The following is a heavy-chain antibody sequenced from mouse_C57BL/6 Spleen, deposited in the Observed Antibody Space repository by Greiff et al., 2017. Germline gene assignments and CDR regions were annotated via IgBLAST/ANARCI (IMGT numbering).Heavy chain of an antibody. J-gene: IGHJ3*01. D-gene: IGHD3-2*02. CDR1: GYTFTSYW. V-gene: IGHV1-53*01. CDR3: ARGSDSSGYVGWFAY. CDR2: INPGNGGT. Sequence: QVQLQQSGTELVKPGASVKLSCKASGYTFTSYWMHWVKQRPGQGLEWIGNINPGNGGTNYNEKFKSKATLTVDKSSSTAYMQLSSLTSEDSAVYYCARGSDSSGYVGWFAYWGQGTLVTVSA.